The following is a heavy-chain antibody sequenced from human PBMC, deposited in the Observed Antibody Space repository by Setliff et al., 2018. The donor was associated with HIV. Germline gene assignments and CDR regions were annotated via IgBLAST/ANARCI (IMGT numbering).Heavy chain of an antibody. Sequence: PGGSLRLSCVDSGFTFSNYAMHWVRQAPGKGLEWVAVISYDGSNNYYADPVKGRFTISRDNSKNTLYLQVNSLRAEDTAVYHCAKGREYGSGTWRAMDVWGKGTTVTVSS. CDR3: AKGREYGSGTWRAMDV. CDR1: GFTFSNYA. J-gene: IGHJ6*03. CDR2: ISYDGSNN. V-gene: IGHV3-30*04. D-gene: IGHD3-10*01.